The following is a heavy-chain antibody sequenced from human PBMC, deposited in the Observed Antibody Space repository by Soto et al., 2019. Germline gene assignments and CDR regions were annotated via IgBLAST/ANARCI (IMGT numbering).Heavy chain of an antibody. CDR1: GGSISSGGYY. V-gene: IGHV4-31*11. CDR3: ARGLGLEVTVLCFDP. J-gene: IGHJ5*02. Sequence: QVQLQESGPGLVKPSQTLSLTCAVSGGSISSGGYYWSWIRQHPSKGLEWIGYIYYSGTTYYNPSLKSRVTISADTSNNPCALKLSSVTAASTAVYYCARGLGLEVTVLCFDPWGQGILVNVSS. D-gene: IGHD4-4*01. CDR2: IYYSGTT.